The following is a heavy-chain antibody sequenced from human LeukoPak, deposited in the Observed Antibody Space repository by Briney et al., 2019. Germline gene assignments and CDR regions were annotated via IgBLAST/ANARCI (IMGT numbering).Heavy chain of an antibody. D-gene: IGHD6-13*01. CDR2: ISGSGGST. Sequence: GGSLRLSCAASGFTFSSYAMSWVRQAPGKGLEWVSAISGSGGSTYYADSVKGRFTISRDNSKNTLYLQMNSLRAEDTAVYYCASYSSSFRLSRIDYWGQGTLVTVSS. CDR3: ASYSSSFRLSRIDY. V-gene: IGHV3-23*01. CDR1: GFTFSSYA. J-gene: IGHJ4*02.